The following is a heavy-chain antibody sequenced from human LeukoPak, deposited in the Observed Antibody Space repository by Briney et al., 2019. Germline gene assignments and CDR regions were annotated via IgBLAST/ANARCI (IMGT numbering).Heavy chain of an antibody. V-gene: IGHV3-33*01. CDR1: GFTFSSYG. CDR3: ARMNRGSYYFDY. D-gene: IGHD1-26*01. J-gene: IGHJ4*02. CDR2: IWYDGSNK. Sequence: GGSLRLSCAASGFTFSSYGMHWVRQAPGKGLEWGAVIWYDGSNKYYADSVKGRFTISRDNSKNTLYLQMNGLRAEDSAAYYCARMNRGSYYFDYWGQGTLVTVSS.